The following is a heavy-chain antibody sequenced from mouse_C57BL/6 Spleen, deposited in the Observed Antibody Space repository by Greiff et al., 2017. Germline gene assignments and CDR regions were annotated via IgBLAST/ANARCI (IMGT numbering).Heavy chain of an antibody. J-gene: IGHJ4*01. CDR1: GFSLTSYA. V-gene: IGHV2-9-1*01. CDR2: IWTGGST. Sequence: VKVVESGPGLVAPSQSLSITCTVSGFSLTSYAVSWVRQPPGKGLEWLGVIWTGGSTNYNSALKSRLSISKDNSKSQVFLKMNSLQTDDTARYYCARAYNYYNSMGYWGQGASGTVSS. CDR3: ARAYNYYNSMGY. D-gene: IGHD2-12*01.